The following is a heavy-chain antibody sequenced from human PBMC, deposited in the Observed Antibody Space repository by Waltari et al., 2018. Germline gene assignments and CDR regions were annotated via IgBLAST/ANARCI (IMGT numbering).Heavy chain of an antibody. CDR1: GFTFSSYG. J-gene: IGHJ4*02. CDR2: IWYDGSNK. V-gene: IGHV3-33*01. Sequence: QVQLVESGGGVVQPGRSLRLSCAASGFTFSSYGMHWVRQAPGKGLEWVAVIWYDGSNKDYADSVKGRLTISRDKSKNTLYLQMNSLSAEDTAVYYCARDVSHYFDYWGQGTLVTVSS. CDR3: ARDVSHYFDY.